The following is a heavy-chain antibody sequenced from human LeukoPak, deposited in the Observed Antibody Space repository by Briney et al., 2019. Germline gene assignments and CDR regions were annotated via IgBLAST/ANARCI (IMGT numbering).Heavy chain of an antibody. CDR1: GYKFTDDY. D-gene: IGHD3-16*01. V-gene: IGHV1-2*02. J-gene: IGHJ4*02. CDR3: APTAEAYTSWWKV. Sequence: ASVKVTCKASGYKFTDDYMHWVRQAPGQGLEFMGWINPDSGFTNYAQKFKGRVTMTRDTSISTAYLEVRSLTSDDTAVYYCAPTAEAYTSWWKVWGQGTLVTVSS. CDR2: INPDSGFT.